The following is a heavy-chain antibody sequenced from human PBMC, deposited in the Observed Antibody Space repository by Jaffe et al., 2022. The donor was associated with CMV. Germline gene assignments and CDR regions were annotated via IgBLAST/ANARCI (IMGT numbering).Heavy chain of an antibody. CDR2: INHSGST. CDR1: GGSFSGYY. Sequence: QVQLQQWGAGLLKPSETLSLTCAVYGGSFSGYYWSWIRQPPGKGLEWIGEINHSGSTNYNPSLKSRVTISVDTSKNQFSLKLSSVTAADTAVYYCARGPPPTPYSGSYWRGLYYYYMDVWGKGTTVTVSS. J-gene: IGHJ6*03. V-gene: IGHV4-34*01. CDR3: ARGPPPTPYSGSYWRGLYYYYMDV. D-gene: IGHD1-26*01.